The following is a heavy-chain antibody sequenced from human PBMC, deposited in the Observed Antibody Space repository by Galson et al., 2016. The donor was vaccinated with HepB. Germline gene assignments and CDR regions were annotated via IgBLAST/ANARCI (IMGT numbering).Heavy chain of an antibody. CDR1: GYSFTNYG. J-gene: IGHJ6*02. D-gene: IGHD4/OR15-4a*01. CDR3: ARDGHRDTGSVTLVFHGMDV. CDR2: ISAYNGQT. Sequence: QSGAEVKKPGASVKVSCKASGYSFTNYGITWVRKAPGQGLEWMGWISAYNGQTNYPQKVQDRVTMTTDTSTNTVYMELRSLTSNDTAVYYCARDGHRDTGSVTLVFHGMDVWGQGTTVIVSS. V-gene: IGHV1-18*01.